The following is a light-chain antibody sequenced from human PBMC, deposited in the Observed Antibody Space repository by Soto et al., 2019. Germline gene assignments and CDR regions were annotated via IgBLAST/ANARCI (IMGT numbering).Light chain of an antibody. CDR3: QQRGNWHPPIS. V-gene: IGKV3-11*01. CDR2: DAS. J-gene: IGKJ5*01. Sequence: EIVLTQSPATLSLSPGERATLSCRASQSISYSLAWYQQKPGQAPRLLIHDASSRVTGVSARFSGSGSETDFTLTISSLQPEDFAVYYCQQRGNWHPPISFGQGTRLEIK. CDR1: QSISYS.